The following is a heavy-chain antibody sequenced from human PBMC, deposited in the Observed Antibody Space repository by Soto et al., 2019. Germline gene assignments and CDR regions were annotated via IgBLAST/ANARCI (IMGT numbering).Heavy chain of an antibody. D-gene: IGHD3-10*01. CDR2: IWYDGSNK. Sequence: GGSLRLSCAASGFTFSNYGMHWVRQAPGKGLEWVAVIWYDGSNKYYADSVKGRFTISRDNSENTLYVQMNSLRAEDTAVYYCARDPSHGSGSYLDYWGQGTLVTVSS. CDR1: GFTFSNYG. CDR3: ARDPSHGSGSYLDY. J-gene: IGHJ4*02. V-gene: IGHV3-33*01.